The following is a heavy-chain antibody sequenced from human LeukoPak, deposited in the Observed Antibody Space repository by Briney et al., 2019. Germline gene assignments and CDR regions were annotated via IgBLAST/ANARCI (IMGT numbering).Heavy chain of an antibody. V-gene: IGHV4-30-4*01. D-gene: IGHD2-21*02. CDR2: IYYSGST. J-gene: IGHJ6*02. Sequence: PSQTLSLTCPVSGGSINSGDYYWSWIRQPPGRGRGWIGFIYYSGSTYYNPSLKSRFTISVDTSKNQFSLKLSSVTAADTAVYYCARAYCGCDCDYHYYDGMDVWGLGTTVTVSS. CDR3: ARAYCGCDCDYHYYDGMDV. CDR1: GGSINSGDYY.